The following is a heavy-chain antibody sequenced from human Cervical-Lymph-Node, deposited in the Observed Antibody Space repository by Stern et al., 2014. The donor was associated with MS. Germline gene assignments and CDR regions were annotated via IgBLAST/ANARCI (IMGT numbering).Heavy chain of an antibody. J-gene: IGHJ4*02. V-gene: IGHV1-3*01. CDR2: INGGPGTT. Sequence: QVQLVQSGAEVKKPGAPMTISCKTSGYNFIDHAIHWVRQAPAQRLEWMGWINGGPGTTKYSQKFQGRVSFTRDKAASAAYMDLSSLSPDDTAVYYCARQPDYSDFLDFWGQGTLVTVSS. CDR1: GYNFIDHA. CDR3: ARQPDYSDFLDF. D-gene: IGHD4-11*01.